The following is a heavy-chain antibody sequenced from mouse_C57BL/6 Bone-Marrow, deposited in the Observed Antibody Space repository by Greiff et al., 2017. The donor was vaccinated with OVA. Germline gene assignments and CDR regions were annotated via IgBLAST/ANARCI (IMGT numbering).Heavy chain of an antibody. J-gene: IGHJ3*01. D-gene: IGHD3-3*01. CDR1: GYTFTSYW. Sequence: VQLQQPGAELVMPGASVKLSCKASGYTFTSYWMHWVKQRPGQGLEWIGEIDPSDSYTNYNQKFKGKSTLTVDKSSSTAYMQLSSLTSEDSAVYYCARGAGTWFAYWGQGTLVTVSA. CDR2: IDPSDSYT. V-gene: IGHV1-69*01. CDR3: ARGAGTWFAY.